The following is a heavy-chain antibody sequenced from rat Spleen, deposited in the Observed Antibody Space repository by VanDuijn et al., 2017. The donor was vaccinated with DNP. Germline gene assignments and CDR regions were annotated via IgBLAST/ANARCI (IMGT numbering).Heavy chain of an antibody. D-gene: IGHD5-1*01. CDR1: GLNFNDYW. J-gene: IGHJ3*01. V-gene: IGHV4-2*01. Sequence: EVKLVESGGGLVQPGRSLKLSCVASGLNFNDYWMGWVRQAPGKGLKWIGEINKDSSIINYSPSLQDRFTISRDNAQNSLFLQMIKLGSEDTAIYYCGTRGTGSDNWFADWGQGTLVTVSS. CDR3: GTRGTGSDNWFAD. CDR2: INKDSSII.